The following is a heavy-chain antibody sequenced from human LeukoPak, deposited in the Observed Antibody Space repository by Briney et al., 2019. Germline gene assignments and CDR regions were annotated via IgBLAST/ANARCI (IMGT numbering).Heavy chain of an antibody. CDR2: IYSGGTT. Sequence: GGSLRLSCAATGFTVSRIYMSWVRQAPGKGLEWVSVIYSGGTTHYADSVKGRFTISRDNSRNTLYLQMNNLSAEDTAVYYCARAYGVNYFDYWGQGTLVTVSS. CDR3: ARAYGVNYFDY. V-gene: IGHV3-66*01. CDR1: GFTVSRIY. D-gene: IGHD4-17*01. J-gene: IGHJ4*02.